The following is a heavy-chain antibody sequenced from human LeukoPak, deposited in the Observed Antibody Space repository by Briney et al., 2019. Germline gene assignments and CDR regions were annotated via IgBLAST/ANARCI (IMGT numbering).Heavy chain of an antibody. Sequence: PSETLSLTCTVSGGSTSSSSYYWTWIRQPPGKGLEWIGEINHSGSTHYNPSLKSRVTISVDTSKNQFSLKLSSVTAADTAVYYCARRHTRHYYYDSSGAFDYWGQGTLVTVSS. V-gene: IGHV4-39*07. CDR1: GGSTSSSSYY. CDR3: ARRHTRHYYYDSSGAFDY. CDR2: INHSGST. J-gene: IGHJ4*02. D-gene: IGHD3-22*01.